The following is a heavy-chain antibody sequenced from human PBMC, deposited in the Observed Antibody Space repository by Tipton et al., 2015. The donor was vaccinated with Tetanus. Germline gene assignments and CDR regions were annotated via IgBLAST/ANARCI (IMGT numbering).Heavy chain of an antibody. Sequence: TLSLTCTVSGVSVMSGDYFWSWVRHLPGKGLEAIGNTQFSGGTYYDPSLKSRATISIDMSKNQFSLKLTSVTAADTAVYFCARGVWSGPGPKYYFDSWGQGTLVTVSS. CDR1: GVSVMSGDYF. CDR2: TQFSGGT. J-gene: IGHJ4*02. D-gene: IGHD3-10*01. CDR3: ARGVWSGPGPKYYFDS. V-gene: IGHV4-31*03.